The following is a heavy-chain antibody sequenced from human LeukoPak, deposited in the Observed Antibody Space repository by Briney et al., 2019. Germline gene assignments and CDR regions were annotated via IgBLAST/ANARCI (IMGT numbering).Heavy chain of an antibody. CDR3: ARANYYDTSGYSRGAFDI. CDR1: GGSFSGYY. CDR2: INHSGST. V-gene: IGHV4-34*01. J-gene: IGHJ3*02. Sequence: SETLSLTCAVYGGSFSGYYWSWIRQPPGKGLEWIGEINHSGSTNYNPSLKSRVTISVDTSKNQFSLKLSSVTAADTAVYYCARANYYDTSGYSRGAFDIWGQGTMVTVSS. D-gene: IGHD3-22*01.